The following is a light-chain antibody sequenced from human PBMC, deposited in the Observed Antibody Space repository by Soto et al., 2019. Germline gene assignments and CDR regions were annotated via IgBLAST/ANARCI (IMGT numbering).Light chain of an antibody. J-gene: IGKJ1*01. Sequence: DIVMTQSPLSLPVTPGEPASNSCRSSQSLLHSNGYNYLDWYLQKPGQSPQLLIYLGSNRASGVPDRFSGSGSGTDFTLKISRVEAEDVGVYYCLQALQTPRTFGQGTKVELK. CDR2: LGS. V-gene: IGKV2-28*01. CDR3: LQALQTPRT. CDR1: QSLLHSNGYNY.